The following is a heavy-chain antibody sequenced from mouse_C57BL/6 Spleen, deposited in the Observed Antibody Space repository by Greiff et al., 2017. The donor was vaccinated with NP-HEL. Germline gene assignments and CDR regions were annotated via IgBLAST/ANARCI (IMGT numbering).Heavy chain of an antibody. CDR2: IYPGSGST. CDR1: GYTFTSYW. Sequence: QVQLQQSGAELVKPGASVKMSCKASGYTFTSYWITWVKQRPGQGLEWIGDIYPGSGSTNYNEKFKSKATLTVDTSSSTAYMQLSSLTSEDSAVYYCARWGNYGNYFDYWGQGTTLTVSS. CDR3: ARWGNYGNYFDY. V-gene: IGHV1-55*01. J-gene: IGHJ2*01. D-gene: IGHD2-1*01.